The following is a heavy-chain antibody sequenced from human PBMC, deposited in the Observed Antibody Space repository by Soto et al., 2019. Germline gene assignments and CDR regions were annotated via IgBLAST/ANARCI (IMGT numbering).Heavy chain of an antibody. D-gene: IGHD1-26*01. CDR1: GGSISRGGYY. J-gene: IGHJ4*02. CDR2: IYYNGST. CDR3: AREGGIVGATAADY. V-gene: IGHV4-31*03. Sequence: QVQLQESGPGLVKPSQTLSLPCTVSGGSISRGGYYWGWIRQHPGKGLEWIGYIYYNGSTYYNQSLKSRVTISVATSKNQFALKLSSVTAADTADYYCAREGGIVGATAADYWGQGTLVTVSS.